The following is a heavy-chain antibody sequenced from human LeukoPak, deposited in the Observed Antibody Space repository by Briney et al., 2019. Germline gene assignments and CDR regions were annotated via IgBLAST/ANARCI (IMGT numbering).Heavy chain of an antibody. J-gene: IGHJ4*02. V-gene: IGHV3-66*01. CDR3: VSLIGPFYYYFDY. D-gene: IGHD2/OR15-2a*01. CDR2: IYSGGST. CDR1: GFTFSSYS. Sequence: PGGSLRLSCAASGFTFSSYSMNWVRQAPGKGLEWGSVIYSGGSTYYADSVKGRFTISRDNSKNTLYLQMNSLRAEDTAVYYCVSLIGPFYYYFDYWGQGTLVTVSS.